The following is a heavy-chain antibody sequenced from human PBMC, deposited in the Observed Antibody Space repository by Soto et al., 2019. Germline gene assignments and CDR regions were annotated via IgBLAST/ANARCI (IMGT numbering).Heavy chain of an antibody. J-gene: IGHJ6*02. CDR3: ARVTNTYYYYGMDV. CDR1: GDSNSSDA. D-gene: IGHD3-3*01. V-gene: IGHV1-69*01. Sequence: SVKGYCKSAGDSNSSDAISWVRQAPGQGLEWMGGIIPIFGTANYAQKFQGRVTITADESTSTAYMELSSLRSEDTAVYYCARVTNTYYYYGMDVWGQGTTVTLSS. CDR2: IIPIFGTA.